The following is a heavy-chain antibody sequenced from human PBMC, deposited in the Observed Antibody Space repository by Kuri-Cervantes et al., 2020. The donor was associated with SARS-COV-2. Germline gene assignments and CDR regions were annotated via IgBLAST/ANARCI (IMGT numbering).Heavy chain of an antibody. D-gene: IGHD1-1*01. CDR2: ISSSSSYI. J-gene: IGHJ4*02. CDR3: ASTASTGEYNWNSPGHSRIDY. Sequence: GGSLRLSCAASGFTFSSYSMNWVRQAPGKGLEWVSSISSSSSYIYYADSVKGRFTISRDNAKNSLYLQMNSLRAEDTAVYYCASTASTGEYNWNSPGHSRIDYWGQGTLVTVSS. V-gene: IGHV3-21*01. CDR1: GFTFSSYS.